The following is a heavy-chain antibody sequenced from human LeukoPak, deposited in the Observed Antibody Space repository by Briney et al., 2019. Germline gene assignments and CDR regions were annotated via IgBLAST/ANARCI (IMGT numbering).Heavy chain of an antibody. Sequence: SETLSLTCTVSGGSISSSSYYWGWIRQPPGKGLEWMGSIYYSGSTYYNPSLKSRVTISVDTSKTQFSLKLSSVTAADTAVYYCARASVITLIVVVIPIFDYWGQGTLVTVSS. CDR3: ARASVITLIVVVIPIFDY. V-gene: IGHV4-39*07. J-gene: IGHJ4*02. D-gene: IGHD3-22*01. CDR2: IYYSGST. CDR1: GGSISSSSYY.